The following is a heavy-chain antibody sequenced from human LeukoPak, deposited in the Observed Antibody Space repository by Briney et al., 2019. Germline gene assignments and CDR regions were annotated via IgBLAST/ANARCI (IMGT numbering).Heavy chain of an antibody. D-gene: IGHD2-2*02. CDR2: ISSSGSTI. CDR3: ARWVLGIVVVPAAKPQGGMDV. CDR1: GFTFSDYY. J-gene: IGHJ6*02. V-gene: IGHV3-11*04. Sequence: PGGSLRLSCAASGFTFSDYYMSWIRQAPGNRLEWVSYISSSGSTIYYADSVKGRFTISRDNAKNSLYLQMNSLRAEDTAVYYCARWVLGIVVVPAAKPQGGMDVWGQGTTVTVSS.